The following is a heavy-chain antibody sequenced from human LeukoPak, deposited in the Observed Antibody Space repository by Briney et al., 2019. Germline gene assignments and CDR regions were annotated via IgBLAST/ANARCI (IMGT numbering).Heavy chain of an antibody. CDR1: GGSISSSSYY. CDR2: LTHSGRT. V-gene: IGHV4-39*07. CDR3: ARGTPGYDY. D-gene: IGHD4-23*01. Sequence: PSETLSLTCTVSGGSISSSSYYWGWIRQPPGTGLEWIGELTHSGRTNYNPSLESRVTISVDTSDNQFSLKLTSVTVADTAVYYCARGTPGYDYWGQGTLVTVSS. J-gene: IGHJ4*02.